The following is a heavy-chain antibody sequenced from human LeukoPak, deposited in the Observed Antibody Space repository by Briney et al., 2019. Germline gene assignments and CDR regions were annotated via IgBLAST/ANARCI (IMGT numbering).Heavy chain of an antibody. D-gene: IGHD3-10*01. Sequence: PGESLKISCKGSGYSFTNYWIAWGRQMPGKGLEWMGIIYPGDSDTRYSPSFQGQVTISADKSISTAYLQWSSLKASDTAMYYYARRSRGHYYFDSWGQGTLLTVSS. J-gene: IGHJ4*02. CDR2: IYPGDSDT. V-gene: IGHV5-51*01. CDR1: GYSFTNYW. CDR3: ARRSRGHYYFDS.